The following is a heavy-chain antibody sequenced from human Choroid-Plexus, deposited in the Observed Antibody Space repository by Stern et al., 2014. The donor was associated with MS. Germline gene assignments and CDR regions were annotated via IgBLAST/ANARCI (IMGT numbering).Heavy chain of an antibody. V-gene: IGHV3-30*18. Sequence: QVQLVQPGGAVGQPGRPLRLSCAASGFPFSSFGMHWARQGPGKGLEGVALISYDGSKDYADSVKGRFAISRDNSKNTLYLQMNSLRAEDTAVYYCAKDRQYLTFFFDFWGQGSLVTVSS. CDR3: AKDRQYLTFFFDF. CDR1: GFPFSSFG. D-gene: IGHD2/OR15-2a*01. J-gene: IGHJ4*02. CDR2: ISYDGSK.